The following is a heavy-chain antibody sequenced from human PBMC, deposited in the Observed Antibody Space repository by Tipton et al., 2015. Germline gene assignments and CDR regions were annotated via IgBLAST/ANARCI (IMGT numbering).Heavy chain of an antibody. Sequence: TLSLTCTVPGDSISSGSYYWGWIRQPPGKGLEWIGSIYYSGSTYYNPSLKSRVTISVDTSKNQFSLKLSSVTAADTAVYYCARHRPYSSSGADYFDYWGQGTLVTVSS. J-gene: IGHJ4*02. D-gene: IGHD6-6*01. CDR1: GDSISSGSYY. V-gene: IGHV4-39*01. CDR2: IYYSGST. CDR3: ARHRPYSSSGADYFDY.